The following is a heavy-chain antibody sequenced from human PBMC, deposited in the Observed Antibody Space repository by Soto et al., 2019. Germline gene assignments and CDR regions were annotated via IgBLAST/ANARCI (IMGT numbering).Heavy chain of an antibody. D-gene: IGHD6-13*01. CDR3: ARSLAATAMSYFDY. Sequence: ASVKVSCKASGYTFSSYGISWVRQAPGQGLEWMGWISGYNDNTNYAQKLQGRVTMTTDTSTSTAFIKLRRMRSYVTAVYYCARSLAATAMSYFDYWGQGTLVTVSS. CDR1: GYTFSSYG. V-gene: IGHV1-18*01. CDR2: ISGYNDNT. J-gene: IGHJ4*02.